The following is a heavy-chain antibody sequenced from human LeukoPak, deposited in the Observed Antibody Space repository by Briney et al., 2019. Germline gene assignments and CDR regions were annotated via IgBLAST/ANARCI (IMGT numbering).Heavy chain of an antibody. Sequence: SVKVSCKASGGTFSSYAISWVRQAPGQGLEWMGRIIPILGIANYAQEFQGRVTITADKSTSTAYMELSSLRSEDTTVYYCASGWEDYYYYGMDVWGQGTTVTVSS. CDR3: ASGWEDYYYYGMDV. D-gene: IGHD1-26*01. V-gene: IGHV1-69*04. CDR2: IIPILGIA. J-gene: IGHJ6*02. CDR1: GGTFSSYA.